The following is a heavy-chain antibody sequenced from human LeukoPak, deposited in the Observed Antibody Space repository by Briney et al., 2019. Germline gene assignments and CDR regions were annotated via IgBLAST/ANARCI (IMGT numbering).Heavy chain of an antibody. CDR1: GFTFSSYS. V-gene: IGHV3-21*01. D-gene: IGHD5-24*01. Sequence: GGSLRLSCAASGFTFSSYSMNWVRQAPGKGLEWVSSISSSSYIYYADSVKGRFTISRDNAKNSLYLQMNSLRAEDTPVYYCASTLSTRWPDPRYFDLWGRGTLVTVSS. CDR2: ISSSSYI. CDR3: ASTLSTRWPDPRYFDL. J-gene: IGHJ2*01.